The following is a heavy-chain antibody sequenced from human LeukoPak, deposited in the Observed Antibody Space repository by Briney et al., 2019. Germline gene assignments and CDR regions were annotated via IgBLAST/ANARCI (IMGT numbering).Heavy chain of an antibody. CDR3: ARAGETTFDY. CDR1: GGSISGYY. D-gene: IGHD3-16*01. J-gene: IGHJ4*02. V-gene: IGHV4-59*01. CDR2: IYYSGST. Sequence: SETLSLTCTVSGGSISGYYWSWIRQPPGKGLEWIGYIYYSGSTNYNPSLKSRVTISVDTSKNQFSLKLSSVTAADTAVYYCARAGETTFDYWGQGTLVTVSS.